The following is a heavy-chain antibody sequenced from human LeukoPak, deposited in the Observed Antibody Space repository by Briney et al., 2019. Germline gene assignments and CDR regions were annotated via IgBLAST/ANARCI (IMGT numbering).Heavy chain of an antibody. J-gene: IGHJ5*02. CDR1: GYTFTSYD. Sequence: ASVKVSRKASGYTFTSYDINWVRQAIGQGLEWMGWMNPNSGNTGSAQRFQGRVTMTRDTSISTAYMELSSLTSEDTAVYYCARGPLVRLPSSFDPWGQGTLVTVSS. CDR3: ARGPLVRLPSSFDP. D-gene: IGHD3-16*02. CDR2: MNPNSGNT. V-gene: IGHV1-8*01.